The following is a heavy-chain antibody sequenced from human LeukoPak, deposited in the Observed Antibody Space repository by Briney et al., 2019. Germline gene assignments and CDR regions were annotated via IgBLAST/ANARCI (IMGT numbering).Heavy chain of an antibody. D-gene: IGHD1-14*01. V-gene: IGHV4-4*09. CDR1: GDSLSTYY. J-gene: IGHJ4*02. Sequence: SETLSLTCTVSGDSLSTYYWSWIRQPPGKGLEWIGHIFTSGRTDYNPSLQSRVTTSVDTSKNQFSLRLRSVTAADTAVYFCARGHLTRVFDYWGQGALVTVSS. CDR3: ARGHLTRVFDY. CDR2: IFTSGRT.